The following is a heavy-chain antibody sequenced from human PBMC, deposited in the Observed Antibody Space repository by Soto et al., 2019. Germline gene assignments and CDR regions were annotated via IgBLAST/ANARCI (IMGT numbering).Heavy chain of an antibody. Sequence: PGGSLRLSCAASGFTFSTYAMAWVRQAPGKGLEWVSYISSSSMTIYYADSVKGRFTISRDNAKNSLYLQLNSLRAEDTAVYYCAREGLRYFDTIDYWGQGTLVTVSS. V-gene: IGHV3-48*01. J-gene: IGHJ4*02. D-gene: IGHD3-9*01. CDR1: GFTFSTYA. CDR2: ISSSSMTI. CDR3: AREGLRYFDTIDY.